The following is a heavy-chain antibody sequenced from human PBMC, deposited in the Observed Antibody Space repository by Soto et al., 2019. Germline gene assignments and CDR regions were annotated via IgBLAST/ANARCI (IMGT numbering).Heavy chain of an antibody. CDR1: GGSISSGDYY. CDR2: IYYSGST. Sequence: SETLSLTCTVSGGSISSGDYYWSWIRQPPGKGLEWIGYIYYSGSTYYNPSLKSRVTISVDTSKNQFSLKLSSVTAADTAVYYCARLEVKDYYYDSSGYLKGFDYWGQGTLVTVSS. J-gene: IGHJ4*02. V-gene: IGHV4-30-4*01. D-gene: IGHD3-22*01. CDR3: ARLEVKDYYYDSSGYLKGFDY.